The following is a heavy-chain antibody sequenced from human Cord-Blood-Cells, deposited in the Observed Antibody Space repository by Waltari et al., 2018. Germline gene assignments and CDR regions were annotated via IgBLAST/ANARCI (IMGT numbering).Heavy chain of an antibody. J-gene: IGHJ4*02. CDR1: GGSISSSSYY. CDR2: IYYSGST. CDR3: ARKATGVRFDY. Sequence: QLQLQESGPGLVKPSETLSLTCTVSGGSISSSSYYWGWIRQPPGKGLEWIGSIYYSGSTHYSPSLKSPVTISVDTSKLRFSLKLSSVAAADTAVYDCARKATGVRFDYWGQGTLVTVSS. D-gene: IGHD7-27*01. V-gene: IGHV4-39*01.